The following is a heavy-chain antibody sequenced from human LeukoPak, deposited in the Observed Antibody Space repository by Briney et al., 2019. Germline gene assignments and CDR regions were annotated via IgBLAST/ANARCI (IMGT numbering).Heavy chain of an antibody. CDR3: ARLWNRWFDP. Sequence: GESPNISRKGSGYSPTTYWIGRVRQMPGKGLEWMGIIYPGDSDARYSPSFQGQATISADTSISAAYLQWSSLKASDSAIYYCARLWNRWFDPWGQGTLVTVSS. CDR1: GYSPTTYW. D-gene: IGHD1-1*01. V-gene: IGHV5-51*01. CDR2: IYPGDSDA. J-gene: IGHJ5*02.